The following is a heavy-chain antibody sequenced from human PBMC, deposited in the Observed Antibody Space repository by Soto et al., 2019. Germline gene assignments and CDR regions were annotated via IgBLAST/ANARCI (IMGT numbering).Heavy chain of an antibody. CDR1: GFTFSSYG. D-gene: IGHD5-12*01. J-gene: IGHJ3*02. V-gene: IGHV3-33*01. CDR3: ASERDGYNYAFDI. CDR2: IWYDGSNK. Sequence: GGSLRLSCAASGFTFSSYGMHWVRQAPGKGLEWVAVIWYDGSNKYYADSVKGRFTISRDNSKNTLYLQMNSLRAEDTAVYYCASERDGYNYAFDIWGQGTMVTVSS.